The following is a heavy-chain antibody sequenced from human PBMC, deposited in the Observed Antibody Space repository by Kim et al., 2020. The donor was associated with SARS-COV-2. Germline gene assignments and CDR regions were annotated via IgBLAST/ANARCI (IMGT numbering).Heavy chain of an antibody. CDR2: XKQDGNQK. Sequence: GGSLRLSCAASGFTFSSYWMTWVRQAPGKGLEWVANXKQDGNQKYYVDSVKGRXXISRXNAKNSLYLQMNSLRAEDTDVYYCXRDGXLYSSXKDAFDIWGQGTMVTVSS. V-gene: IGHV3-7*01. CDR1: GFTFSSYW. CDR3: XRDGXLYSSXKDAFDI. J-gene: IGHJ3*02. D-gene: IGHD6-19*01.